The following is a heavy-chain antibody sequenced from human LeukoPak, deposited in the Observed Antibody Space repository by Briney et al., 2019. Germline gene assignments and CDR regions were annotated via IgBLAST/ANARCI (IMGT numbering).Heavy chain of an antibody. J-gene: IGHJ4*02. V-gene: IGHV3-30*18. CDR1: GFTFSSYG. D-gene: IGHD5-18*01. CDR2: ISNDGSKK. Sequence: PGGSLRLSCAASGFTFSSYGMHWVRQASGKGLDWVAVISNDGSKKYYADSVKGRFTISRDNSKNTLSLQVSSLRTEDTAVYYCAKDRYSYAFEYSESWGQGTLVTVSS. CDR3: AKDRYSYAFEYSES.